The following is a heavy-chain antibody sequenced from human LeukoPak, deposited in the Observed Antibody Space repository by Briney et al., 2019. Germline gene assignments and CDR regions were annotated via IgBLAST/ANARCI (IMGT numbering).Heavy chain of an antibody. CDR1: GLTVSNNY. CDR2: IYSAGGT. V-gene: IGHV3-53*01. J-gene: IGHJ5*02. Sequence: GGSLRLSCAASGLTVSNNYMSWVRRAAGKGLEWVALIYSAGGTYYADSLKGRFTISRDNSKNTLHLQINSLRAEDTAVYYCVRNSGELGAWGQGTLVTVSS. D-gene: IGHD2-21*01. CDR3: VRNSGELGA.